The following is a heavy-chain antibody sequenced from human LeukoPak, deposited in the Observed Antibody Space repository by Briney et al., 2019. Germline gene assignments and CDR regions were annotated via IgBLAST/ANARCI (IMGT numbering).Heavy chain of an antibody. CDR2: IYHSGST. CDR1: GGSISSGGYY. J-gene: IGHJ3*02. V-gene: IGHV4-30-2*01. CDR3: ARGGTYYYGSGSYPYPGQNAFDI. Sequence: SETLSLTCTVSGGSISSGGYYWSWIRQPPGKGLEWIGYIYHSGSTYYNPSLKSRVTISVDTSKNQFSLKLSSVTAADTAVYYCARGGTYYYGSGSYPYPGQNAFDIWGQGTMVTVSS. D-gene: IGHD3-10*01.